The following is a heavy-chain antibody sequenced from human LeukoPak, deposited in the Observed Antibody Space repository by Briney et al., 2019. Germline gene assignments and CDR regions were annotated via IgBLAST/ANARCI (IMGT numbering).Heavy chain of an antibody. Sequence: ASVKVSCKASGYTFTGYYMHWVRQAPGQGLEWMGWINPSSGGTNYAQKFQGWVTMTRDTSISTAYMELSRLRSDDTAVYYCARAGSSWYAPTSASDYWGQGTLVTVSS. CDR3: ARAGSSWYAPTSASDY. CDR2: INPSSGGT. CDR1: GYTFTGYY. V-gene: IGHV1-2*04. D-gene: IGHD6-13*01. J-gene: IGHJ4*02.